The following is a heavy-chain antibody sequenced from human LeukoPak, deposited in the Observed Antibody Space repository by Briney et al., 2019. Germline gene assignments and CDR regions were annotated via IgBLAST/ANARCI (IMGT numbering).Heavy chain of an antibody. J-gene: IGHJ4*02. V-gene: IGHV1-18*01. Sequence: ASVKVSCKASGYTFTSYGISWVRQAPGQGLEWMGWISAYNGNTNYAQKLQGRVTMTTDTSTSTAYMELRSLRSDDTAVYYCASGSSGWYGSFRFDYWGQGTLVTVSS. CDR3: ASGSSGWYGSFRFDY. CDR1: GYTFTSYG. CDR2: ISAYNGNT. D-gene: IGHD6-19*01.